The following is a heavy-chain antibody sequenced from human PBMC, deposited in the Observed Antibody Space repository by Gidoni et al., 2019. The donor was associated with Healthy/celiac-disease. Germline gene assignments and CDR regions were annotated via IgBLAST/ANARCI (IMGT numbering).Heavy chain of an antibody. D-gene: IGHD6-13*01. CDR2: INHSGST. CDR3: AVTSPGYSYWGILFDY. CDR1: GGSFSGYY. J-gene: IGHJ4*02. Sequence: QVQLQQWGAGLLKPSETLSLTCAVYGGSFSGYYWSWIRQPPGKWLEWIGEINHSGSTNYNPSLKSRVTISVDTSKNQFSLKLSSVTAADTAVYYCAVTSPGYSYWGILFDYWGQGTLVTVSS. V-gene: IGHV4-34*01.